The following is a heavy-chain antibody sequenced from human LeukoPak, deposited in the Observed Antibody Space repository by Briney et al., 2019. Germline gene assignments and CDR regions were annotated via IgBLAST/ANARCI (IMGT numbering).Heavy chain of an antibody. V-gene: IGHV3-49*03. Sequence: GGSLRLSCIVSGFTFGDYPMSWFRQAPGKGLEWVGFIRSKAYGGATDYAASVKGRFTISRDDSKSIAYLQMNGLKTADTAVYYCARARGAIGYWGQGTLVTVSS. CDR2: IRSKAYGGAT. CDR3: ARARGAIGY. CDR1: GFTFGDYP. D-gene: IGHD3-10*01. J-gene: IGHJ4*02.